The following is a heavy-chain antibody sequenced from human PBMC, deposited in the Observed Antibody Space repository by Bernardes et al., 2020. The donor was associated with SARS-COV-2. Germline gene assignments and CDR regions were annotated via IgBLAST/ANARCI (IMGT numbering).Heavy chain of an antibody. CDR3: VKDHGMPDYFFVY. Sequence: GGSLRLSCAASGFTFDDYAMHWVRQIPGKGLEWVSHISWDGAATYYTDSVKGRFTISRDNNKNSLFLQMNSLRPDDTALYYCVKDHGMPDYFFVYWGQGTLVTVSS. D-gene: IGHD2-2*01. CDR2: ISWDGAAT. V-gene: IGHV3-43D*04. CDR1: GFTFDDYA. J-gene: IGHJ4*02.